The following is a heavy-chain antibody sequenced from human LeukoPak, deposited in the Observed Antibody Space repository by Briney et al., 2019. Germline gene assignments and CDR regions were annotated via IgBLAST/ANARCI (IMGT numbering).Heavy chain of an antibody. CDR1: GGSINSSSYY. CDR2: IYYSGST. CDR3: ARDYYDFWSGPYYYMDV. Sequence: PSETLSLTCTVSGGSINSSSYYWGWNRQPPGKGLEWIGSIYYSGSTYYNPSLKSRVTISVDTSKNQFSLKLSSVTAADTAVYYCARDYYDFWSGPYYYMDVWGKGTTVTVSS. D-gene: IGHD3-3*01. V-gene: IGHV4-39*07. J-gene: IGHJ6*03.